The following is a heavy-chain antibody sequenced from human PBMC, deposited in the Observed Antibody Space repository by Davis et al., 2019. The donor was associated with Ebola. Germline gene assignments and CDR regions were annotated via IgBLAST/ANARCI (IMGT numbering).Heavy chain of an antibody. Sequence: SETLSLTCTVSGGSIDSGGYYWSWIRQRPGKGLEWIGYIFYSGSTYYNPSLKSRVTISVDTSKNQFSLSLRSVSAADTAVYYCARRAGFQYYYGKDVWGKGTTVIVTS. CDR3: ARRAGFQYYYGKDV. J-gene: IGHJ6*04. CDR1: GGSIDSGGYY. CDR2: IFYSGST. D-gene: IGHD3-10*01. V-gene: IGHV4-31*03.